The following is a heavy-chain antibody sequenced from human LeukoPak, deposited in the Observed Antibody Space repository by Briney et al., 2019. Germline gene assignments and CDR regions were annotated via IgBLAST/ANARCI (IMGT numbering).Heavy chain of an antibody. J-gene: IGHJ4*02. V-gene: IGHV1-69*05. Sequence: WASVKVSCKASGGSFSSYAITWVRQAPGQGLEWMGGIIPIFGTANYAQKFQGRVTITTDESTSTAYRELSSLSSEDTAVYYCARSVDTAMVMEYYFDYWGQGTLVTVSS. D-gene: IGHD5-18*01. CDR2: IIPIFGTA. CDR1: GGSFSSYA. CDR3: ARSVDTAMVMEYYFDY.